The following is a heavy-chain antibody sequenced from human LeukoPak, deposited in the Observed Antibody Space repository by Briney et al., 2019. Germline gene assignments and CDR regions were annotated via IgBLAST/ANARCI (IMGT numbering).Heavy chain of an antibody. V-gene: IGHV3-9*01. CDR2: ISWTSGSI. D-gene: IGHD2-2*01. CDR1: GFTFDDYA. J-gene: IGHJ4*02. Sequence: GGSLRLSCAASGFTFDDYAMHWVRQAPGKGLEWVSGISWTSGSIGYADSVKGRFTISRDNAKNSLYLQMNSLRAEDTALYYCAKEVYCSSTSCYAGTFDYWGQGTLVTVSS. CDR3: AKEVYCSSTSCYAGTFDY.